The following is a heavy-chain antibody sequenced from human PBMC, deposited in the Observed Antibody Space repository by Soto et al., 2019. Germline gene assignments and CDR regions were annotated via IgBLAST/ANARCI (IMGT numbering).Heavy chain of an antibody. CDR1: GLTFSSYW. J-gene: IGHJ5*02. V-gene: IGHV3-7*03. CDR3: AKVGHYDFWSGYQNWFDP. CDR2: IKPNGSDK. D-gene: IGHD3-3*01. Sequence: LRLSCEASGLTFSSYWMTWVRQSPGKGLEWVADIKPNGSDKYYVDSVEGRFTISRDNSKNTLYLEMNGLRAEDTAVYYCAKVGHYDFWSGYQNWFDPWGQGTLVTVSS.